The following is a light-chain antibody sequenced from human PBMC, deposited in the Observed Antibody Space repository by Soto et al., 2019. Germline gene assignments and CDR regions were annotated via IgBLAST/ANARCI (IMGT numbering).Light chain of an antibody. CDR3: QQYNNWPPQWT. J-gene: IGKJ1*01. V-gene: IGKV3-15*01. CDR2: GVS. Sequence: EIVMTQSPATLPVSPGERATLSCRASQSVSSNLAWYQQKPGQAPRLLIYGVSTRATGIPARFSGSGSGTEFTLTISSLQSEDFAVYYCQQYNNWPPQWTFGQGTKVDIK. CDR1: QSVSSN.